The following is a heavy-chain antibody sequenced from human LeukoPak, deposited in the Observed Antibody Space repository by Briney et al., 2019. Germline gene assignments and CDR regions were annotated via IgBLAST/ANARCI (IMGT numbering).Heavy chain of an antibody. J-gene: IGHJ4*02. CDR3: ARLITAFQAFDS. D-gene: IGHD3-16*01. CDR2: IYYSGST. CDR1: GGSISSSSYF. V-gene: IGHV4-39*01. Sequence: SETLSLTCTVSGGSISSSSYFWAWIRPPPGKGLEWIGSIYYSGSTYYNPSLNSRVTISVDTSKNQFSLNLSSVTAADTAVYYCARLITAFQAFDSWGQGTLVTVSS.